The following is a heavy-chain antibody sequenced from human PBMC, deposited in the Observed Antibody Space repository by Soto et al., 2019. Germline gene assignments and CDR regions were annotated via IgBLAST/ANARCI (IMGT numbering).Heavy chain of an antibody. D-gene: IGHD5-18*01. Sequence: EVQLVESGGALVQPGGSLRLSCEASGFSFSSFAMNWVRQAPGRGLEWVSYISDDGASIYYADSLKGRFTISRDNAKNSLSLQMNNLRAEDTAVYYCARENSVQAWLHHLDHWGLGTLVTVSS. CDR1: GFSFSSFA. CDR2: ISDDGASI. CDR3: ARENSVQAWLHHLDH. J-gene: IGHJ1*01. V-gene: IGHV3-48*03.